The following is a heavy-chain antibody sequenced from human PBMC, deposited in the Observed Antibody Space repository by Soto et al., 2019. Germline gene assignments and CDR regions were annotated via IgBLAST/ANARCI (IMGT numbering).Heavy chain of an antibody. D-gene: IGHD2-15*01. CDR1: GFTFSSYA. CDR2: ISGSGGST. V-gene: IGHV3-23*01. J-gene: IGHJ1*01. Sequence: PGGSLRLSCAASGFTFSSYAMSWVRQAPGKGLEWVSAISGSGGSTYYADSVKGRFTISRDNSKNTLYLQMNSLRAEDTAVYYCAKVSSYCSGGSCYLEYFHHWGQRTLVTVSS. CDR3: AKVSSYCSGGSCYLEYFHH.